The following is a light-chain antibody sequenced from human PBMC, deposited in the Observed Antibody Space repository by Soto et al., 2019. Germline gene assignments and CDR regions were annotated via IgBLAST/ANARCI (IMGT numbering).Light chain of an antibody. CDR3: TSYTRTSSTTYV. CDR2: DVS. Sequence: LTQPASVSGSPGQSITISCTGTSSDVVGYNYVSWYQQHPGKAPKLMIYDVSNRPSGVSNRFSGSKSGNTASLTISGLQAEDEADYYCTSYTRTSSTTYVFGTGTKVTVL. V-gene: IGLV2-14*01. CDR1: SSDVVGYNY. J-gene: IGLJ1*01.